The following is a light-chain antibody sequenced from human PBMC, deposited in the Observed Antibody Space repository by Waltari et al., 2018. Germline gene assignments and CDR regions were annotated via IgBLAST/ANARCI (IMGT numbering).Light chain of an antibody. Sequence: DIQLTQSPTTLSASIGDRVTITCRASQRIGDWLAWYQQKPGKAPKLRCQRAATLANGVPSRFSGRESGTEFTLTINNLQPDDFATYFCHQYLSSSTFGAGTTVDFK. V-gene: IGKV1-5*03. J-gene: IGKJ3*01. CDR2: RAA. CDR3: HQYLSSST. CDR1: QRIGDW.